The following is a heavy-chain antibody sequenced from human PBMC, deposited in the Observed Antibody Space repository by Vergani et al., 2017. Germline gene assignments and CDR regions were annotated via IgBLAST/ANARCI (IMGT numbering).Heavy chain of an antibody. J-gene: IGHJ3*01. CDR3: ARVAPSNSEVTPTAFDV. CDR2: ISAYNGNT. V-gene: IGHV1-18*01. D-gene: IGHD1-1*01. Sequence: QVQLVHSGAEVKKPGASVKVSCKASGYTFTSYGISWVRQAPGQGLEWMGWISAYNGNTNYAQKLQGRVTMTTDTSTSTAYMELRSLRSDDTAVYYCARVAPSNSEVTPTAFDVWGQGTMVTVSS. CDR1: GYTFTSYG.